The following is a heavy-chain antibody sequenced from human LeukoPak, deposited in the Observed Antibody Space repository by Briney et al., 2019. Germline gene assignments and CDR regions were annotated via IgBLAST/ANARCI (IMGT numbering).Heavy chain of an antibody. V-gene: IGHV4-4*07. D-gene: IGHD3-10*01. CDR3: ARDMTTMVRGVRGRFDP. J-gene: IGHJ5*02. Sequence: PSETLSLTCTVSGGSISSYYWSWIRQPAGKGLEWIGRIYTSGSTNYNPSLKSRVTMSVDTSKNQFSLKLSSVTAADTAVYYCARDMTTMVRGVRGRFDPWGQGTLVTVSS. CDR1: GGSISSYY. CDR2: IYTSGST.